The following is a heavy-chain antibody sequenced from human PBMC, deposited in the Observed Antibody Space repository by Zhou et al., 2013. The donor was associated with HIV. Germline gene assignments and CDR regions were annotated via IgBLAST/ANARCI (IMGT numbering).Heavy chain of an antibody. J-gene: IGHJ4*02. CDR3: ARGDHGGNLDF. CDR1: GGTFSSNA. D-gene: IGHD4-4*01. Sequence: QVQLVQSGAEVKKPGSSVKVSCKASGGTFSSNAISWVRQAPGQGLEWMGRIIPVLNKTNYAQQFQGGVTITADKSTSTVYLDLTSLKSEDSAIYYCARGDHGGNLDFWGQGTLVAVSS. CDR2: IIPVLNKT. V-gene: IGHV1-69*04.